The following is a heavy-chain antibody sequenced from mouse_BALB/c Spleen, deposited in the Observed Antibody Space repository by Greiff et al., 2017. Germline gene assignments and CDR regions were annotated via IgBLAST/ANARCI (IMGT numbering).Heavy chain of an antibody. J-gene: IGHJ3*01. D-gene: IGHD2-2*01. CDR2: IYPGSGNT. V-gene: IGHV1-84*02. CDR3: ARWGGYDWFAY. CDR1: GFNIKDYY. Sequence: QVQLQQSGAELVRSGASVKLSCTASGFNIKDYYMHWVKQKPGQGLEWIGWIYPGSGNTKYNEKFKGKATLTVDTSSSTAYMQLSSLTSEDTAVYFCARWGGYDWFAYWGQGTLVTVSA.